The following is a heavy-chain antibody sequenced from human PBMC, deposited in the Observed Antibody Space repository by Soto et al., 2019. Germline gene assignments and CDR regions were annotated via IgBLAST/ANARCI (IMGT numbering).Heavy chain of an antibody. CDR2: TYYRSKWTN. V-gene: IGHV6-1*01. CDR1: GDRVSSISAS. Sequence: TLSLTCAISGDRVSSISASWNWIRQSPSRGLEWLGRTYYRSKWTNDYAVSVKSRITINPDTSKNQFSLQLSSVTPEDTAMYYCVRGYSSSFDYWGQGTLVTVSS. J-gene: IGHJ4*02. CDR3: VRGYSSSFDY. D-gene: IGHD2-15*01.